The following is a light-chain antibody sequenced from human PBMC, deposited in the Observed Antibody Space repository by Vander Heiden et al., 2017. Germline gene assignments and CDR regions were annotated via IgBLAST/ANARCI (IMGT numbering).Light chain of an antibody. Sequence: SYELIQPPSVSVSPGQPATITCSGDNLETRYVCWYQQKAGQSPVLVIYEDNTRPSGIPERFSGSTSGNTATLTISGTQAVDEGDYFWQAWGSGVVFGGGTKVTVL. CDR3: QAWGSGVV. V-gene: IGLV3-1*01. CDR2: EDN. CDR1: NLETRY. J-gene: IGLJ3*02.